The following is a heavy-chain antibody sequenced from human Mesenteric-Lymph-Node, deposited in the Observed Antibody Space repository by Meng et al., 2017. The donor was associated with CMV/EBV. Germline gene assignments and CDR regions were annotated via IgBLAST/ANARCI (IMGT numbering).Heavy chain of an antibody. V-gene: IGHV2-70D*14. Sequence: SGPTLVKPTQTLTLTCTFSGFSLSTRGMRVSWIRQPPGKALEWLARIDWDDAKFYVTSLKTRLTISKDTSKNQVVLTMTNMDPVDTATYYCARDIVVVPAAGPYYYYGMDVWGQGTTVTVSS. CDR3: ARDIVVVPAAGPYYYYGMDV. CDR1: GFSLSTRGMR. D-gene: IGHD2-2*01. J-gene: IGHJ6*02. CDR2: IDWDDAK.